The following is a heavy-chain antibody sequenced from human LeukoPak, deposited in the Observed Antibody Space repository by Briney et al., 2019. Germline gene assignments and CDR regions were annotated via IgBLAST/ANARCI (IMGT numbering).Heavy chain of an antibody. CDR3: ARGFFTAPFDY. J-gene: IGHJ4*02. Sequence: ASVKVSCKASGYTFTSYYMHWVRQAPGQGLEWMGIINPSGGSTSYAQKFQGRDTMTRDMSTSTVYMELSSLRSEDTAVYYCARGFFTAPFDYWGQGTLVTVSS. V-gene: IGHV1-46*01. D-gene: IGHD3-3*01. CDR1: GYTFTSYY. CDR2: INPSGGST.